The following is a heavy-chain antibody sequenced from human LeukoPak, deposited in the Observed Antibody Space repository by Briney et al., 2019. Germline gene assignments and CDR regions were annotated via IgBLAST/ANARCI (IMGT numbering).Heavy chain of an antibody. Sequence: PSETLSLTCTVSGGSISSYYWSWIRQPPGKGLEWIGEINHSGSTNYNPSLKSRVTISVDTSKNQSSLRLSSVTAADTAVYYCARVLEGSSGQHWYFDLWGRGTLVTVSS. D-gene: IGHD6-19*01. CDR3: ARVLEGSSGQHWYFDL. V-gene: IGHV4-34*01. CDR2: INHSGST. CDR1: GGSISSYY. J-gene: IGHJ2*01.